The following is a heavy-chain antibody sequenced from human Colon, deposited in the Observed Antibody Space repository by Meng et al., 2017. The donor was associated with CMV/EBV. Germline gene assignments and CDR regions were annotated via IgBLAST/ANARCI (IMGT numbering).Heavy chain of an antibody. CDR3: VKNHMRGVLAGWFDS. D-gene: IGHD1-14*01. V-gene: IGHV3-43D*03. Sequence: ESLKISCAAAGFTFDDFAIHWFRQAPGRGLQWVPLIIWNGVTAYYGDSAKGRFTISRDNIKNYLYLHMNSLRPEDSALYYCVKNHMRGVLAGWFDSWGQGTLVTVSS. J-gene: IGHJ5*01. CDR1: GFTFDDFA. CDR2: IIWNGVTA.